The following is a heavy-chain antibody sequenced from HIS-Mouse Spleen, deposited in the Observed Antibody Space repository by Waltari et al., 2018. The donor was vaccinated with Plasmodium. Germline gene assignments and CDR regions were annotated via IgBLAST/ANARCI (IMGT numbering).Heavy chain of an antibody. CDR1: GGSFSGYY. J-gene: IGHJ4*02. CDR3: ARAYYDFWSGYRFDY. V-gene: IGHV4-34*01. Sequence: QVQLQQWGAGLLKPSETLSLTCAVYGGSFSGYYWSWIRQPPGKGQEWIGEINHSGSTNYNPFPMSRVTISVDTSKNQFSRKLGSVTAANTAVYYCARAYYDFWSGYRFDYWGQGTLVTVSS. D-gene: IGHD3-3*01. CDR2: INHSGST.